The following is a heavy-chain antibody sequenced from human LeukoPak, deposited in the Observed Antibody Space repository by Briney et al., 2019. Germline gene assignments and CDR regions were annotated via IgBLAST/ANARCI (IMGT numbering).Heavy chain of an antibody. J-gene: IGHJ4*02. CDR2: IWYEGSNN. CDR1: GFTFISDG. V-gene: IGHV3-33*01. D-gene: IGHD2-15*01. CDR3: ARELSPVVIYSFDS. Sequence: AGGSLTPSWAAAGFTFISDGMHWARQAPGKGLEWVAPIWYEGSNNMYTDSVKGRLTIYRDNTKNRVYMQMNSLRAEDTAVYCCARELSPVVIYSFDSWGQGTQVTVSS.